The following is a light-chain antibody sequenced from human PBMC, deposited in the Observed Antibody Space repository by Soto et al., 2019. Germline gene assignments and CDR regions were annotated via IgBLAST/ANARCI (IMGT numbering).Light chain of an antibody. CDR1: QSVSSN. J-gene: IGKJ5*01. V-gene: IGKV3-15*01. Sequence: EIVMTQSPATLSVSPGERATLSCRASQSVSSNLAWYQQKPGQAPRLLIYGASTRATGIPARFSGSGSGTEFTLTITSLQPGDFATYYCQQSFTTPRTFGQGTRLEIK. CDR3: QQSFTTPRT. CDR2: GAS.